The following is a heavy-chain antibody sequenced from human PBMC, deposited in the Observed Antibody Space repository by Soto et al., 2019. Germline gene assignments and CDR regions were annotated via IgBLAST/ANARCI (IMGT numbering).Heavy chain of an antibody. CDR3: AKVHCGDCFLSVSWFDP. Sequence: QPGGSLRLSCAASGFAFSSYAMSWVRQAPGKGLEWVSGITSGGSTYYADSVKGRFTISRDSSKNTLYLQMNSLRAEDTAVYYCAKVHCGDCFLSVSWFDPWGQGTLVTVSS. CDR2: ITSGGST. V-gene: IGHV3-23*01. J-gene: IGHJ5*02. CDR1: GFAFSSYA. D-gene: IGHD2-21*02.